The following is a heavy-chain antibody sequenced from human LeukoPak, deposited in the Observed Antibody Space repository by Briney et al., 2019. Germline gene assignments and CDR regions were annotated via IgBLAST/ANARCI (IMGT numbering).Heavy chain of an antibody. CDR2: INPNSGGT. CDR1: GYTFTGYY. J-gene: IGHJ6*02. Sequence: ASVKVSCKASGYTFTGYYMHWVRQAPGQGLEWMGWINPNSGGTNYAQKFQGRVTMTRDTSISTAYMELSRLGSDDTAVYYCASGHDYKAPRGMDVWGQGTTVTVSS. V-gene: IGHV1-2*02. CDR3: ASGHDYKAPRGMDV. D-gene: IGHD4-11*01.